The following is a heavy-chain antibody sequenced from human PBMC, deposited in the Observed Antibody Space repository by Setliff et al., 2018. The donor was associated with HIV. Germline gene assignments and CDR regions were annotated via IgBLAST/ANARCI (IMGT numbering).Heavy chain of an antibody. CDR1: GYTFTANY. Sequence: ASVKVSCKASGYTFTANYMHWVRQAPGQGLEWMGWINPKNGVTNYARKFQGRVTMTGDTSISAVYMDLSRLRSDETAVYYCARAWGGSGYYAFDHWGQGTLVTVSS. D-gene: IGHD5-12*01. CDR2: INPKNGVT. J-gene: IGHJ4*02. CDR3: ARAWGGSGYYAFDH. V-gene: IGHV1-2*02.